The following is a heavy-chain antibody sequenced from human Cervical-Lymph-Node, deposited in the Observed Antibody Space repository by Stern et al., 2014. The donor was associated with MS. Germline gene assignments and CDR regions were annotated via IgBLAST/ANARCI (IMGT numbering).Heavy chain of an antibody. CDR1: GHTFTSYG. CDR3: ARLLRGYTYGTGFYGMDV. J-gene: IGHJ6*02. D-gene: IGHD5-18*01. CDR2: ISAYNGNP. V-gene: IGHV1-18*01. Sequence: VQLVESGGEVKKPGASVKVSCKTSGHTFTSYGISWVRQAPGQGLEWMGWISAYNGNPNYAQKLQGRVTMTTDTSTSTVYMELRSLRSDDTAVYYCARLLRGYTYGTGFYGMDVWGQGTTVTVSS.